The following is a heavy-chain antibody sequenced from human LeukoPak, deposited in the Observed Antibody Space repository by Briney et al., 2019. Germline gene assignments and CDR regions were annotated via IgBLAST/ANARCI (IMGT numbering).Heavy chain of an antibody. V-gene: IGHV3-23*01. CDR3: AKSGDYVPYYFDY. CDR2: ISGSGGST. Sequence: GGSLRLSCAASGFTFSSYAMSWVRQAPGKGLEWVSAISGSGGSTYCADSVKGRFTISRDNSKNTLYLQMNSLRAEDTAVYYCAKSGDYVPYYFDYWGQGTLVTVSS. D-gene: IGHD4-17*01. J-gene: IGHJ4*02. CDR1: GFTFSSYA.